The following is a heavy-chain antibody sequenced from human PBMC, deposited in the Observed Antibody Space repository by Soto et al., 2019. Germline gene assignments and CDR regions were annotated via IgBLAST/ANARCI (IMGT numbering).Heavy chain of an antibody. Sequence: PGGSLRLSCAASGFTFSSYGMHWVRQAPGKGLEWVAVISYDGSNKYYADSVKGRFTISRDNSKNTLYLQMNSLRAEDTAVYYCAKDPGDCSSTSCYLITIMDVWGQGTTDTVSS. CDR3: AKDPGDCSSTSCYLITIMDV. CDR1: GFTFSSYG. V-gene: IGHV3-30*18. D-gene: IGHD2-2*01. J-gene: IGHJ6*02. CDR2: ISYDGSNK.